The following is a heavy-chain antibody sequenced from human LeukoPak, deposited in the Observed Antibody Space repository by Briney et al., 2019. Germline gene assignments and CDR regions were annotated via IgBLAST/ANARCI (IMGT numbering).Heavy chain of an antibody. D-gene: IGHD2-2*01. CDR3: ARKVLVPAATGADAFDV. Sequence: GGSLRLSSATSGFTFSIFCMHCVGEVPGKGLEWLSVMYYDGRNKYYADSVKGRFTISRDNSKNTLYLQINSLRAEDTAVFYCARKVLVPAATGADAFDVWGRGTMVIVSS. CDR2: MYYDGRNK. CDR1: GFTFSIFC. J-gene: IGHJ3*01. V-gene: IGHV3-30*07.